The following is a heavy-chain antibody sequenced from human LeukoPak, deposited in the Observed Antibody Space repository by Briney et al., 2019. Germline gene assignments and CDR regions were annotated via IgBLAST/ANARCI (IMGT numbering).Heavy chain of an antibody. Sequence: PSETLSLTCTVSGGSISSSSYYWGWIRQPPGKGLEWIGSIYYSGSTYYNPSLKSRVTISVDTSKNQFSLKLSSVTAADTAVYYCARDGGLELPLGWFDPWGQGTLVIVSS. D-gene: IGHD1-7*01. J-gene: IGHJ5*02. CDR3: ARDGGLELPLGWFDP. CDR2: IYYSGST. CDR1: GGSISSSSYY. V-gene: IGHV4-39*02.